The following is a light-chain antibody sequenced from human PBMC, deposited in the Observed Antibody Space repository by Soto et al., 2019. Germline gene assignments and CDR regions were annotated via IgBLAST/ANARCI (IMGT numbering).Light chain of an antibody. J-gene: IGKJ1*01. Sequence: EIVLTQSPATLSLSPEERATLSCRASQSVSSYLAWYQQKPGQAPRLLIYDASNRATGIPARFSGSGSGTDFTLTICSLEPEDFAVYYCQQRSNWAWTFGQGTKVDIK. CDR3: QQRSNWAWT. V-gene: IGKV3-11*01. CDR1: QSVSSY. CDR2: DAS.